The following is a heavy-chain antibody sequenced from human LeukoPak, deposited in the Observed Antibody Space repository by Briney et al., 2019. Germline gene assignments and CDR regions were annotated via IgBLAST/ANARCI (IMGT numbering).Heavy chain of an antibody. CDR3: ARDYGFGELLSAYYYGMDV. Sequence: ASVKVSCKASGGTFSSYAISWVRQAPGQGLEWMGRIFPIPGIANYAQKFQGRVTITADKSTSTAYMELSSLRSEDTAVYYCARDYGFGELLSAYYYGMDVWGQGTTVTVSS. CDR1: GGTFSSYA. D-gene: IGHD3-10*01. CDR2: IFPIPGIA. V-gene: IGHV1-69*04. J-gene: IGHJ6*02.